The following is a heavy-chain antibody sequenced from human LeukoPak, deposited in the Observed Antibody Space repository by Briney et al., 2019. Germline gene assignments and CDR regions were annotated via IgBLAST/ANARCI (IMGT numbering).Heavy chain of an antibody. CDR3: ARLLGGTLGAFDI. Sequence: GGSLRLSCAASGFTFSSYSMNWVRQAPGKGLEWVSSISSSGSYIYYADSVRGRFTISRDNAGNSLFLQMNSLRAEDTAVYYCARLLGGTLGAFDIWGQGTMVTVSS. CDR1: GFTFSSYS. V-gene: IGHV3-21*01. CDR2: ISSSGSYI. J-gene: IGHJ3*02.